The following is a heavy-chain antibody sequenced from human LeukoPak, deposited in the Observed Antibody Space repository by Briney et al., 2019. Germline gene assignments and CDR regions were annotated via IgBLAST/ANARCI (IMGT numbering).Heavy chain of an antibody. V-gene: IGHV1-3*03. CDR3: ARVVSGSLFDY. Sequence: ASVKVSCKASGYTFTGYYMHWVRQAPGQRLEWMGWINAGNGNTKYSQEFQGRVTITRDTSASTAYMELSSLRSEDMAVYYCARVVSGSLFDYWGQGTLVTVSS. CDR2: INAGNGNT. CDR1: GYTFTGYY. J-gene: IGHJ4*02. D-gene: IGHD6-19*01.